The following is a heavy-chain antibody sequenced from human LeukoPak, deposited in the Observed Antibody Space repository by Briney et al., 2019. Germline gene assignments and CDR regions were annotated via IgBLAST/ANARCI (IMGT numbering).Heavy chain of an antibody. CDR2: ISWNSGSI. CDR1: GFTFDDYS. CDR3: AKGGNDFWSGYYA. V-gene: IGHV3-9*03. Sequence: GGSLRLSCAASGFTFDDYSMHWVRQAPGKGLEWVSGISWNSGSIGYADSVKGRFTISRDNAKNSLYLQMNSLRAEDMALYYCAKGGNDFWSGYYAWGQGNLVTVSS. D-gene: IGHD3-3*01. J-gene: IGHJ5*02.